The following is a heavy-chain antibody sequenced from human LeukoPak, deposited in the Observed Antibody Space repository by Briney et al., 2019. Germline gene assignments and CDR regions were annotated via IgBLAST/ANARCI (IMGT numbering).Heavy chain of an antibody. CDR3: ARYSLAAPDAFDI. J-gene: IGHJ3*02. V-gene: IGHV4-59*08. Sequence: SETLSLTCTVSGGSISSYYWSWIRQPPGKGLEWIGYIYYSGSTNYNPSLKSRATISVDTSKNQFSLKLSSVTAADTAVYYCARYSLAAPDAFDIWGQGTMVTVSS. D-gene: IGHD6-13*01. CDR1: GGSISSYY. CDR2: IYYSGST.